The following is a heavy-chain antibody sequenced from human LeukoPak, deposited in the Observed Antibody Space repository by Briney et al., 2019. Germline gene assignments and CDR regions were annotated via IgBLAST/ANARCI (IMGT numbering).Heavy chain of an antibody. J-gene: IGHJ6*02. CDR1: GGSISSYY. Sequence: PSESLSLTWTVSGGSISSYYWSWIRQPPGKGLEWIGYIYYSGSTNYNPSLKSRVTISVDTSKSQFSRELSSANAPDTAVYYRARQRGLYYYYRMDVWGQATTATVSS. V-gene: IGHV4-59*01. CDR3: ARQRGLYYYYRMDV. CDR2: IYYSGST. D-gene: IGHD1-26*01.